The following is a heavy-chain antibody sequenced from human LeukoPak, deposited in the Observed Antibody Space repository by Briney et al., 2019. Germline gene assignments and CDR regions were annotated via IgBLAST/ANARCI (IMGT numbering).Heavy chain of an antibody. Sequence: PSQTLSLTCAVSGGSISSGGYSWSWLRQPPGKGLEWIGYIYHSGSTYYNPSLKSRVTISVDRSKNQFSLKLSSVTAADTAVYYCARGCGGDCYSGFLGFDYWGQGTLVTVSS. V-gene: IGHV4-30-2*01. J-gene: IGHJ4*02. D-gene: IGHD2-21*02. CDR2: IYHSGST. CDR1: GGSISSGGYS. CDR3: ARGCGGDCYSGFLGFDY.